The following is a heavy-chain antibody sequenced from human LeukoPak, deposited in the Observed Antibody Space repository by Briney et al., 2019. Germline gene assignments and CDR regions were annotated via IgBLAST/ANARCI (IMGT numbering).Heavy chain of an antibody. Sequence: NPSETLSLTCSVSGVSITSNYWSWIRQPPGKGLEWLGYTHHSGATSYNPSLKIRSTLSLDTSTNQFSLKLSSVPAAETAVYYCARSSGHRYGDFDYWGQGNLVTVSS. V-gene: IGHV4-59*01. CDR2: THHSGAT. D-gene: IGHD5-18*01. CDR1: GVSITSNY. J-gene: IGHJ4*02. CDR3: ARSSGHRYGDFDY.